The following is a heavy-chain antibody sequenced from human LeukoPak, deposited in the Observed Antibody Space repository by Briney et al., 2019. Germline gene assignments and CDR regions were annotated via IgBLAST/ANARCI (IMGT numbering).Heavy chain of an antibody. J-gene: IGHJ3*02. CDR1: GGSISSYS. CDR3: ARVFERGVYDSAFDI. D-gene: IGHD3-16*01. V-gene: IGHV4-59*01. CDR2: IYYSGST. Sequence: SETLSLTCTVSGGSISSYSWSWIRQPPGKGLEWIGYIYYSGSTNHNPSLKSRVTISVDTSKNQFSLKLSSVTAADTAVYYCARVFERGVYDSAFDIWGQGTMVTVSS.